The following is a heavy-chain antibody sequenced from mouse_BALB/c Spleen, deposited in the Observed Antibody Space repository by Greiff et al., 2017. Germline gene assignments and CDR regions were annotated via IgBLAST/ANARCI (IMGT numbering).Heavy chain of an antibody. J-gene: IGHJ2*01. CDR1: GYSFTGYN. V-gene: IGHV1S135*01. CDR2: IDPYNGGT. D-gene: IGHD4-1*01. CDR3: AGLGRRNYFDY. Sequence: EVQLQQSGPELEKPGASVKISCKASGYSFTGYNMNWVKQSNGKSLEWIGYIDPYNGGTSYNQKFKGKATLTVDKSSSTAYMHLNSLTSEDSAVYYCAGLGRRNYFDYWGQGTTLTVSS.